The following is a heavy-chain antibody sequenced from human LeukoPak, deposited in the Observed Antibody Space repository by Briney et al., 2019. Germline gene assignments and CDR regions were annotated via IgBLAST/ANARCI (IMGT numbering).Heavy chain of an antibody. J-gene: IGHJ4*02. Sequence: SETLSLTCTVSGGSITDSFWTWIRQPAGKGLEWIGRIYSSGITNSSPSLKSRVTMSVDTSKNQFSLNLNSVTAADTDVSFCASAQTTSGGRRVDYWGQGTLVIVSS. D-gene: IGHD1-26*01. CDR1: GGSITDSF. CDR2: IYSSGIT. V-gene: IGHV4-4*07. CDR3: ASAQTTSGGRRVDY.